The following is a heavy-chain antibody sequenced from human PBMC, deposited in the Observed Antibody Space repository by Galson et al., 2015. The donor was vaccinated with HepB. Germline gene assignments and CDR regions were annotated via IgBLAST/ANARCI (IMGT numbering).Heavy chain of an antibody. CDR1: GYTFTSYD. CDR2: MNPNSGNT. J-gene: IGHJ5*02. Sequence: SVKVSCKASGYTFTSYDINRVRQATGQGLEWMGWMNPNSGNTGYAQKFQGRVTMTRNTSISTAYMELSSLRSEDTAVYYCARGILSEYNWFDPWGQGTLVTVSS. V-gene: IGHV1-8*01. CDR3: ARGILSEYNWFDP. D-gene: IGHD3-9*01.